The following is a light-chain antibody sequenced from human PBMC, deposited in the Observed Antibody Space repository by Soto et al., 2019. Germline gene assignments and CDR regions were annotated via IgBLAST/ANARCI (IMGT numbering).Light chain of an antibody. CDR2: NNN. V-gene: IGLV1-44*01. CDR1: SSNIGTNT. Sequence: QSVLTQPPSASGTPGQRVTISCSGSSSNIGTNTVNWYLQLPGTAPKLLIYNNNQRPSGVPERFSGSKSGTSASLAISGLQSEDEADYYCAAWDDRLNGFYVFGSGTKVTVL. CDR3: AAWDDRLNGFYV. J-gene: IGLJ1*01.